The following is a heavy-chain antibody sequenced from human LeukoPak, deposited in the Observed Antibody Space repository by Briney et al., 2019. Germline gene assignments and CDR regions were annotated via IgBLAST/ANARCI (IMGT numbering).Heavy chain of an antibody. V-gene: IGHV4-31*03. J-gene: IGHJ1*01. Sequence: PSETLSLTCTVSGGSVSSGGYYWGWIRQRPGKGLEWIGYIYYSGSTYYNPSLKSRVTISVDTSKNQFSLKLSSVTAADTAVYYCARDGGDSSGYYPEYFQHWGQGTLVTVSS. CDR2: IYYSGST. D-gene: IGHD3-22*01. CDR1: GGSVSSGGYY. CDR3: ARDGGDSSGYYPEYFQH.